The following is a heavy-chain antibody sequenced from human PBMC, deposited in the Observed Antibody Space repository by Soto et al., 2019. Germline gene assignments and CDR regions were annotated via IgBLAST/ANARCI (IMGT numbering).Heavy chain of an antibody. CDR3: ARGKVAVAGLDS. J-gene: IGHJ4*02. V-gene: IGHV3-53*01. CDR1: DLSVSRNY. Sequence: EVPLVESGGGLIQPGGSLRLSCAASDLSVSRNYISWVRQAPGKGLEWVSVIFWGGTSYYADSVKGRFTISRDNSKNTVYLQMNSLRAEDTAVYYCARGKVAVAGLDSWGQGTLVTVSS. CDR2: IFWGGTS. D-gene: IGHD6-13*01.